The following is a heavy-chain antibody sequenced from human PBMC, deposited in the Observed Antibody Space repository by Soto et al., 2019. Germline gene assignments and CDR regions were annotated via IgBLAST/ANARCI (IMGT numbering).Heavy chain of an antibody. D-gene: IGHD6-13*01. Sequence: ASVKVSCKASGYTFTSYGISWVRQAPGQGLEWMGWISAYNGNTNYAQKLQDRVTMTTDTSTSTAYMELRSLRSDDTAVYYCARSIAAAVDFDYWGQGTLVTVSS. CDR3: ARSIAAAVDFDY. CDR2: ISAYNGNT. J-gene: IGHJ4*02. CDR1: GYTFTSYG. V-gene: IGHV1-18*01.